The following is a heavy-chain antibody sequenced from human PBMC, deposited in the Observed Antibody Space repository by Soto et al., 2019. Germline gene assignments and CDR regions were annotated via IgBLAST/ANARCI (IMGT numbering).Heavy chain of an antibody. D-gene: IGHD3-10*01. J-gene: IGHJ6*02. CDR1: GFTVSSNY. V-gene: IGHV3-66*01. CDR3: ARDMVRGMDG. CDR2: IFSGGST. Sequence: EVQLVESGGGLVQPGGSLRLSCAASGFTVSSNYMSWVRQAPGKGLEWVSVIFSGGSTYYADSVKGRFTISRDNSKTTLYLQMDSLRAEDTAVYYCARDMVRGMDGWGQGTTVTVSS.